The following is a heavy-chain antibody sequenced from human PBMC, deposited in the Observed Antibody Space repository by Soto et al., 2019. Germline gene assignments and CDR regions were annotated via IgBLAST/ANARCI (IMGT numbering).Heavy chain of an antibody. J-gene: IGHJ4*02. Sequence: QVQLVQSGAEVKKPGSSVKVSCKASGGTFSSYTISWVRQAPGQGLEWMGRIIPILGIENYAQKFQGRVTITADKSTRTADMELSSLRSEDTAVYYCASAGAVAGINYWGQGTLVTVSS. D-gene: IGHD6-19*01. V-gene: IGHV1-69*02. CDR3: ASAGAVAGINY. CDR1: GGTFSSYT. CDR2: IIPILGIE.